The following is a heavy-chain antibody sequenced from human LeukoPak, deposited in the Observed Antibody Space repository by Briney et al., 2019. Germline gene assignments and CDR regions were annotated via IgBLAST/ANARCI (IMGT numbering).Heavy chain of an antibody. D-gene: IGHD7-27*01. CDR1: GFSVSSNY. J-gene: IGHJ4*02. V-gene: IGHV3-53*01. Sequence: GGSLRLSCAASGFSVSSNYMSWVRQAPGKRLEWVSVIYSSGRTYYADSVKGRFTISRDNSKNTLYLQMNSLRAEDTAVYYCARDRPGANFDYWGQGALVTVSS. CDR3: ARDRPGANFDY. CDR2: IYSSGRT.